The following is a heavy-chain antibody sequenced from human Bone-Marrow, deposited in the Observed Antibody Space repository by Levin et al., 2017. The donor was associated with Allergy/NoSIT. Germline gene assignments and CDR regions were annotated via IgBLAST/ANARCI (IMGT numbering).Heavy chain of an antibody. CDR3: ARVTDYGDSDLNWFDP. CDR2: ISGNNRNT. Sequence: AASVKVSCKASGYRFTSYGIIWVRQAPGQGLEWMGWISGNNRNTNYARKFQGRVTMTTEKSTSTAYMEVRSLRFDDTAVYFCARVTDYGDSDLNWFDPWGQGTLVIVSS. V-gene: IGHV1-18*01. CDR1: GYRFTSYG. J-gene: IGHJ5*02. D-gene: IGHD4-17*01.